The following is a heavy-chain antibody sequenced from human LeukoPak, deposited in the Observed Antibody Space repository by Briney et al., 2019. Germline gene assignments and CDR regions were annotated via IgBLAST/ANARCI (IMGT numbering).Heavy chain of an antibody. CDR1: GFTFSSYS. V-gene: IGHV3-21*01. CDR2: ISSSSGSYI. CDR3: ARDRSSSRDLDY. J-gene: IGHJ4*02. D-gene: IGHD6-13*01. Sequence: PGGSLRLSCAASGFTFSSYSMNWVRQAPGKGLEWASCISSSSGSYIYYADSVKGRFTISRDNAKNSLYLQMNSLRAEDTAVYYCARDRSSSRDLDYWGQGTLVTVSS.